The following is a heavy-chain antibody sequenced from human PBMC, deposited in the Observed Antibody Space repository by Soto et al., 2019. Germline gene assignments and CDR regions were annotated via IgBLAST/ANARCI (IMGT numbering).Heavy chain of an antibody. CDR3: ARWGGYCSSTSCPRGYYGMDV. Sequence: PSETLSLTCAVYGGSFSGYYWSWIRQPPGKGLEWIGEINHSGSTNYNPSLKSRVTISVDTSKNQFSLKLNSVTAADTAVYYCARWGGYCSSTSCPRGYYGMDVWGQGTTVTVSS. J-gene: IGHJ6*02. V-gene: IGHV4-34*01. CDR2: INHSGST. D-gene: IGHD2-2*01. CDR1: GGSFSGYY.